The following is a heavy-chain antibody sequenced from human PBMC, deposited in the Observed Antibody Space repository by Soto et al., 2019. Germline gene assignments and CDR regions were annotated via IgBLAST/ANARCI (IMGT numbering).Heavy chain of an antibody. CDR1: HGSVTSGGYY. Sequence: QVQLQESGPGLVKPSQTLSLTCAVSHGSVTSGGYYWSWIRQLPGKGLEGVGQIYHTGNTYYNPSLKSRVSMSVDTSKTQFSVMWSCVTAVDTAFYFCARARAKYGGHFYNWGQGILVTVS. CDR3: ARARAKYGGHFYN. J-gene: IGHJ4*02. V-gene: IGHV4-31*11. D-gene: IGHD5-12*01. CDR2: IYHTGNT.